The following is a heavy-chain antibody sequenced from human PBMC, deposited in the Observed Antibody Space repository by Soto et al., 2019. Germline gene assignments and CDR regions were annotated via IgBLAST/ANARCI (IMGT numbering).Heavy chain of an antibody. CDR3: ARGYCSGGSCSPPNYYYYMDV. D-gene: IGHD2-15*01. J-gene: IGHJ6*03. Sequence: QVQLQESGPGLVKPSETLSLTCTVSGGSISSYYWSWIRQPPGKGLEWIGYIYYSGSTNYNPSLKSRVALSVDTSKNQFSLKLSSVTAADTAVYYCARGYCSGGSCSPPNYYYYMDVWGKGTTVTVAS. CDR2: IYYSGST. V-gene: IGHV4-59*01. CDR1: GGSISSYY.